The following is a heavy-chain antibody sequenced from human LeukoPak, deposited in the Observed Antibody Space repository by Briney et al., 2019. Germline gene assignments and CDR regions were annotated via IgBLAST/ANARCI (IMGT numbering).Heavy chain of an antibody. CDR3: ASATGSYSYFHY. Sequence: GESLKISCKASGYSFTTHWIGWVRQMPGKGLEWMGIIYPDDSDTKYSPSFQGQVTISADKSISTAFLQWSSLKASDTATYYCASATGSYSYFHYWGQGTLVTVSS. CDR2: IYPDDSDT. D-gene: IGHD1-26*01. J-gene: IGHJ4*02. CDR1: GYSFTTHW. V-gene: IGHV5-51*01.